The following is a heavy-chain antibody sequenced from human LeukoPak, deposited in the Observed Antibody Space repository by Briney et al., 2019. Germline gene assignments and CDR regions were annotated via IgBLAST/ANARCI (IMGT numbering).Heavy chain of an antibody. CDR1: GGSISSSSYY. J-gene: IGHJ4*02. V-gene: IGHV4-39*07. CDR2: IYYSGST. CDR3: ARVDYYGSGSPYFDY. Sequence: SETLSLTCTVSGGSISSSSYYWGWIRQPPGKGLEWIGSIYYSGSTYYNPSLKSRVTISVDTSKNQFSLKLSSVTAADTAVYYCARVDYYGSGSPYFDYWGQGTLVTVSS. D-gene: IGHD3-10*01.